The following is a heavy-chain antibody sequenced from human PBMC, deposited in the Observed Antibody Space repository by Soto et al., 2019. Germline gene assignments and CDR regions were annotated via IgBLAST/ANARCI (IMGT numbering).Heavy chain of an antibody. Sequence: SVKVYCKASGGTFSSYAISWVRQAPGQGLEWMGGIIPIFGTANYAQKFQGRVTITADESTSTAYMELSSLRSEDTAVDYCARGEALQLWLHYYYYGMDVWGQGTTVTVSS. J-gene: IGHJ6*02. V-gene: IGHV1-69*13. CDR2: IIPIFGTA. D-gene: IGHD5-18*01. CDR1: GGTFSSYA. CDR3: ARGEALQLWLHYYYYGMDV.